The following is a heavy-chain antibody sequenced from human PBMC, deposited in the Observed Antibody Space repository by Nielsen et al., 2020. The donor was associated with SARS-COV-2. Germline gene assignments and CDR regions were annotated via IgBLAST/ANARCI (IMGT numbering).Heavy chain of an antibody. V-gene: IGHV4-59*01. CDR2: IYYSGST. CDR3: ARDLWGAVSTPPARWFDP. D-gene: IGHD2-2*01. Sequence: SETLSLTCTVSGGSISSYYWSWIRQPPGKGLEWIGYIYYSGSTNYNPSLKSRVTISVDTSKNQFSLKLSSVTAADTAVYYCARDLWGAVSTPPARWFDPWGQGTLVTVSS. CDR1: GGSISSYY. J-gene: IGHJ5*02.